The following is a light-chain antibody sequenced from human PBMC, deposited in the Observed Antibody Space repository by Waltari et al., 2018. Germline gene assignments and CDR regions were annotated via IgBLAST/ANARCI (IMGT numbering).Light chain of an antibody. CDR3: QQYYTYPLT. CDR2: AAS. CDR1: QGVSSD. V-gene: IGKV1-8*01. J-gene: IGKJ4*01. Sequence: AIRISQSPSSLSASIGDRVTITCRASQGVSSDLAWYQQKPGKVPRLLIYAASTLQSGVPSRFSGSGSGTDFTLSISCLQSEDFATYYCQQYYTYPLTFGGGTKIEIK.